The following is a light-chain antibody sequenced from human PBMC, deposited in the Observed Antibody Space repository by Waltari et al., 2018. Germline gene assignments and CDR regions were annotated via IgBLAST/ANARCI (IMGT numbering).Light chain of an antibody. J-gene: IGKJ4*01. CDR2: DAS. Sequence: EIVLTQSPATLSLSPGERATLSCRASQSASKYVAWYQKRHGQAPRLLIYDASNRATGVPGRFESFGAGTDCTRTISSLEPEDSAVYYWQQRNDWPLTFGGGTRVEIK. CDR1: QSASKY. CDR3: QQRNDWPLT. V-gene: IGKV3-11*01.